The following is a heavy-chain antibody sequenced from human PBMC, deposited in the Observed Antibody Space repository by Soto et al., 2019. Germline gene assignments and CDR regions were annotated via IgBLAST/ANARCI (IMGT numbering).Heavy chain of an antibody. CDR3: AKDKSWELAFNNWFDP. CDR1: GFTFSSYG. CDR2: ISYDGSNK. V-gene: IGHV3-30*18. Sequence: TGGSLRLSCAASGFTFSSYGMHWVRQAPGKGLEWVAVISYDGSNKYYADSVKGRFTISRDNSKNTLYLQMNSLRAEDTAVYYCAKDKSWELAFNNWFDPWGQGTLVTVSS. J-gene: IGHJ5*02. D-gene: IGHD1-26*01.